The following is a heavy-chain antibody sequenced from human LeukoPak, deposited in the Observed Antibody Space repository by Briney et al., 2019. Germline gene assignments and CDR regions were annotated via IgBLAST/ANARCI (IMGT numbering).Heavy chain of an antibody. CDR3: ARVGGSGYDFWSAASGNMDV. CDR2: INWNGGST. V-gene: IGHV3-20*01. J-gene: IGHJ6*03. Sequence: GGSLRLSCAASGFTFDDYGMSWVRQAPGKGLEWVSGINWNGGSTGYADSVKGRFTISRDNAKNSLYLQMNSLRAEDTALYHCARVGGSGYDFWSAASGNMDVWGKGTTVTVSS. D-gene: IGHD3-3*01. CDR1: GFTFDDYG.